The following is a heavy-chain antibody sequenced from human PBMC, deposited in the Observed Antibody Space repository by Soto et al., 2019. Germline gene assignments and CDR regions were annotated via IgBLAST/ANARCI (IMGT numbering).Heavy chain of an antibody. CDR1: GATFSRYG. Sequence: QVQLVQSGAEVKKPGSSVKVSYKASGATFSRYGISCVRQAPGQGLEWMAGIIPTFATPKYEQKFQGRVTITADETTSTAYMGLSSLRSEDTAVYYCAREVVVINFGYSHYHGMDVWGQGTTVTVSS. CDR2: IIPTFATP. V-gene: IGHV1-69*01. J-gene: IGHJ6*02. D-gene: IGHD3-22*01. CDR3: AREVVVINFGYSHYHGMDV.